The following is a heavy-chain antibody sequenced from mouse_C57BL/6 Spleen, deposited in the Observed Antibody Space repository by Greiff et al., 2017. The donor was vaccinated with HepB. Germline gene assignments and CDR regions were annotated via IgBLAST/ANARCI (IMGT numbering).Heavy chain of an antibody. Sequence: VQLQQSGPELVKPGASVKISCKASGYEFSRSWMNWVKQRPGKGLEWIGRIYPGDGDTNYNGKFQGKATLTADKSSSTAYMQLSSLTSEDSAVYVCARSGIDDGYCAFAYWGQGTLVTVSA. D-gene: IGHD2-3*01. CDR3: ARSGIDDGYCAFAY. V-gene: IGHV1-82*01. J-gene: IGHJ3*01. CDR1: GYEFSRSW. CDR2: IYPGDGDT.